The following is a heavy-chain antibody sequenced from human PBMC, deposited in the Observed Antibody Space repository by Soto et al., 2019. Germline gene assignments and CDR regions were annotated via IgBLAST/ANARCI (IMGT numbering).Heavy chain of an antibody. V-gene: IGHV3-23*01. Sequence: GGSLRLSCAASGFTFSSYAMSWVRQAPGKGLEWVSAISGSGGSTYYADSVKGRFTMSRDNSKNTLYLQMNSLRAEDTAVYYCAKGGIYDFWSGYYQLDYWGQGTLVTVSS. CDR2: ISGSGGST. CDR1: GFTFSSYA. D-gene: IGHD3-3*01. J-gene: IGHJ4*02. CDR3: AKGGIYDFWSGYYQLDY.